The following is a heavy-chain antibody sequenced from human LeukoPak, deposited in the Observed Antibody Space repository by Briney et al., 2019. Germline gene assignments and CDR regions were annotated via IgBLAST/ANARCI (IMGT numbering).Heavy chain of an antibody. D-gene: IGHD3-22*01. CDR3: ARDYYYDSSGYYYAKHFDY. V-gene: IGHV3-30-3*01. CDR2: ISYDGSNK. J-gene: IGHJ4*02. Sequence: GRSLRLSCAASGFTFSSYAMRWVRQAPGKGLEWVAVISYDGSNKYYADSVKGRFTISRDNSKNTLYLQMNSLRAEDTAVYYCARDYYYDSSGYYYAKHFDYWGQGTLVTVSS. CDR1: GFTFSSYA.